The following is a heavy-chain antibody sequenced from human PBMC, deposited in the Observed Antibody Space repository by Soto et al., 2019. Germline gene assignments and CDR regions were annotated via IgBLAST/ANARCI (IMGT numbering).Heavy chain of an antibody. CDR1: GFTFSGSA. CDR3: VRYCSGGSCPDASDI. Sequence: PGGSLRLSCAASGFTFSGSAMHWVRQASGKGLEWVGRIRSKANSDAIAYAASVKGRFTISRDDSKNTAYLQMNSLKTEDTAVYYCVRYCSGGSCPDASDIWGQGTMVTVSS. CDR2: IRSKANSDAI. V-gene: IGHV3-73*01. J-gene: IGHJ3*02. D-gene: IGHD2-15*01.